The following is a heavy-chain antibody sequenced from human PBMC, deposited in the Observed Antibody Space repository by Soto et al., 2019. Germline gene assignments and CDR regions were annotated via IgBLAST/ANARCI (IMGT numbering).Heavy chain of an antibody. CDR3: AKDPGSGWDTYYFDY. J-gene: IGHJ4*02. Sequence: GGSLRLSCAASGFTFSSYAMSWVRQAPGKGLEWVSAISGSGGSTCYADSVKGRFTISRDNSKNTLYLQMNSLRAEDTAVYYCAKDPGSGWDTYYFDYWGQGTLVTVSS. CDR1: GFTFSSYA. V-gene: IGHV3-23*01. D-gene: IGHD6-19*01. CDR2: ISGSGGST.